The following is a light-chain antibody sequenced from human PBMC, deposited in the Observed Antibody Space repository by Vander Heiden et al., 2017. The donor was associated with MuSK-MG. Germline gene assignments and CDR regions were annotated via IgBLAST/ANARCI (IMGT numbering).Light chain of an antibody. J-gene: IGLJ3*02. CDR1: SGSIASNY. CDR2: EKE. CDR3: QSYDGGIQGWV. V-gene: IGLV6-57*01. Sequence: NSILTQPHSVSHSLGRTVTITCTRSSGSIASNYGQWYQQRPGSSPKTLSDEKEKRLSGVPERFSGSIDSSSKYESPTISGLKTEDEADDYWQSYDGGIQGWVFGGGTKLTVL.